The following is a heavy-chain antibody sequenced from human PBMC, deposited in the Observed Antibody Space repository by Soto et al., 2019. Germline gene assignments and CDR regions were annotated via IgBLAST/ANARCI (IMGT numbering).Heavy chain of an antibody. CDR2: IHRTGST. Sequence: TLSLTCSVSRGSISSYYWSWVRQPPGKGLEWIGFIHRTGSTKYNPSLESRVTISVDTSQNQLSLRLSSVTAADTAVYYCARESAGSGKNNWFDPWGQGILVTVS. D-gene: IGHD3-10*01. CDR1: RGSISSYY. V-gene: IGHV4-59*01. CDR3: ARESAGSGKNNWFDP. J-gene: IGHJ5*02.